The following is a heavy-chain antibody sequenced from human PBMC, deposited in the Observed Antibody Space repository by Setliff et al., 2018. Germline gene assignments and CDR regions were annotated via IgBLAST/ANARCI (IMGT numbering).Heavy chain of an antibody. Sequence: SATLSLTCTVSDDSFTSSRYYWGWIRQAPGSGLERIGSISYSGTPYYNASVESRVTISIDTSRNQFSLELRSVTVADTATYYCVRPGGTTVVARHFDYWGSGILVTVSS. CDR3: VRPGGTTVVARHFDY. CDR2: ISYSGTP. D-gene: IGHD2-15*01. CDR1: DDSFTSSRYY. V-gene: IGHV4-39*01. J-gene: IGHJ4*01.